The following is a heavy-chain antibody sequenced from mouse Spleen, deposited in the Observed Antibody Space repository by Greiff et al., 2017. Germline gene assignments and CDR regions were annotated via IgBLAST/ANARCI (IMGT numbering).Heavy chain of an antibody. Sequence: EVHLVESGGGLVKPGGSLKFSCAASGFTFSSYAMSWVRQTPEKRLEWVATISSGGSYTYYPDSVKGRFTISRDNAKNTLYLQMSSLRSEDTAMYYCAIQPLAMDYWGQGTSVTVSS. CDR1: GFTFSSYA. CDR2: ISSGGSYT. V-gene: IGHV5-9-3*01. J-gene: IGHJ4*01. CDR3: AIQPLAMDY.